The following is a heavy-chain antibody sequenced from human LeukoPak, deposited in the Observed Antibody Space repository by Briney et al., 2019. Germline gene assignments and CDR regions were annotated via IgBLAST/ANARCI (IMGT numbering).Heavy chain of an antibody. CDR3: ARDQTYSYDSSGSRPADY. J-gene: IGHJ4*02. D-gene: IGHD3-22*01. Sequence: ASVKVSCKASGGTFSSYAISWVRQAPGQGLEWMGRIIPIIGIANYAQKFQGRVTITADKSTSTAYMELSSLRSEDTAVYYCARDQTYSYDSSGSRPADYWGQGTLVTVSS. V-gene: IGHV1-69*04. CDR1: GGTFSSYA. CDR2: IIPIIGIA.